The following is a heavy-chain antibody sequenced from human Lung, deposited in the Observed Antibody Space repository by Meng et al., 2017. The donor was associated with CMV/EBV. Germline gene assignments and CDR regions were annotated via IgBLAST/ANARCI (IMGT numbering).Heavy chain of an antibody. V-gene: IGHV3-33*06. D-gene: IGHD2-2*01. CDR2: IWYDGSNK. J-gene: IGHJ6*02. CDR1: GFTFSSYG. CDR3: AKDMGYCSSTSCSDYYYYGMDV. Sequence: SXAASGFTFSSYGMHWVRQAPGKGLEWVAVIWYDGSNKYYADSVKGRFTISRDNSKNTLYLQMNSLRAEDTAVYYCAKDMGYCSSTSCSDYYYYGMDVXGQGXTVTVSS.